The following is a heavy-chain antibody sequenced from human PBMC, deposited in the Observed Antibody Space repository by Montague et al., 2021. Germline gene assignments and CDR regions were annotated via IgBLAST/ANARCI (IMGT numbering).Heavy chain of an antibody. J-gene: IGHJ5*02. CDR1: GFPFSSYA. CDR2: ITSGGST. V-gene: IGHV3-23*01. Sequence: SLRLSCAASGFPFSSYAMSRVRQAPGKGLKWVSSITSGGSTYYADSVTGRFTISRDNSKNTLYLQMNSLRAEDTAVYYCTKDQDDYGDYVDWVDTWGQGTLVTVSS. D-gene: IGHD4-17*01. CDR3: TKDQDDYGDYVDWVDT.